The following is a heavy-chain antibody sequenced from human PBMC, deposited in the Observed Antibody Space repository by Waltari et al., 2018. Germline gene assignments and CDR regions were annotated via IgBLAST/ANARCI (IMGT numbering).Heavy chain of an antibody. V-gene: IGHV1-8*01. CDR1: GYTFTSYD. CDR3: ARPRGYCTNGVCYSAFDI. J-gene: IGHJ3*02. CDR2: MNPNSGNT. Sequence: QVQLVQSGAEVKKPGASVKVSCKASGYTFTSYDINWVRQATGQGLEWMGWMNPNSGNTGYAQKFQGRVTMTRNTSISTAYMELSSLRSEDTAVYYGARPRGYCTNGVCYSAFDIWGQGTMVTVSS. D-gene: IGHD2-8*01.